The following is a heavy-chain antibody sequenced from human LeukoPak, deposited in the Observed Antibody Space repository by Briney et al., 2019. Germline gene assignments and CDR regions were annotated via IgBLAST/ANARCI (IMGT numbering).Heavy chain of an antibody. J-gene: IGHJ4*02. CDR3: ARDSDYLGFDY. D-gene: IGHD4-17*01. V-gene: IGHV4-59*01. CDR1: GGSISSYY. Sequence: SETLSLTCTVSGGSISSYYWSWIRQPPGKGVEWIGYIYYSGSTNYNPSLKSRVTISVDTSKNQFSLKLSSVTAADTAVYYCARDSDYLGFDYWGQGTLVTVSS. CDR2: IYYSGST.